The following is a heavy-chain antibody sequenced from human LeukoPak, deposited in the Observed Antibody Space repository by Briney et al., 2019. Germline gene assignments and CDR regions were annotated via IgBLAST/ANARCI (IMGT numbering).Heavy chain of an antibody. Sequence: SVKVSCKASGGTFSSYAISWVRQAPGQGLEWMGGIIPIFGTANYAQKFQGRVTITTDESTSRAYMELSSLRSEDTAVYYCARDSLGYDFWSGYERFDYYYYYMDVWGNGTTVTVSS. J-gene: IGHJ6*03. CDR2: IIPIFGTA. CDR1: GGTFSSYA. CDR3: ARDSLGYDFWSGYERFDYYYYYMDV. D-gene: IGHD3-3*01. V-gene: IGHV1-69*05.